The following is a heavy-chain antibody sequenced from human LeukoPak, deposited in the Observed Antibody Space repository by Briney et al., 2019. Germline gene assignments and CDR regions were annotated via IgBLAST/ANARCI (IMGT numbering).Heavy chain of an antibody. D-gene: IGHD4-23*01. CDR2: MYHSGST. Sequence: PSETLSLTCTVSGYSISSGYYWGWIRQPPGKGLEWIGSMYHSGSTYYKPSLKSRVTISLDTSKNQFSLKLRSVTAADTAVYYCARDRLRWPKIDYWGQGTLVTVSS. V-gene: IGHV4-38-2*02. CDR1: GYSISSGYY. CDR3: ARDRLRWPKIDY. J-gene: IGHJ4*02.